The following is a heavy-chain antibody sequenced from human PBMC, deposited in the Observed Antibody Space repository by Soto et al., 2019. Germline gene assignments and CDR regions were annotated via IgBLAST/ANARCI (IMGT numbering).Heavy chain of an antibody. Sequence: ASVTVSCKASGYTFTGYYMHWVRQAPGQGLEWMGWMNPGSGDTGYAQKFQGRVTMTRDISIATAYMELSSLRSEDTAIYYCARMASFGSLNWFDPWGQGTLVTVSA. CDR1: GYTFTGYY. J-gene: IGHJ5*01. CDR3: ARMASFGSLNWFDP. V-gene: IGHV1-2*02. CDR2: MNPGSGDT. D-gene: IGHD5-18*01.